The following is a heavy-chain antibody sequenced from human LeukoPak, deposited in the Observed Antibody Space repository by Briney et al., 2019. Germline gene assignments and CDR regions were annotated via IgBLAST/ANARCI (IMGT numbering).Heavy chain of an antibody. CDR3: ARGGSSSWYLNYYYMDV. CDR1: GDTFINDY. D-gene: IGHD6-13*01. V-gene: IGHV1-46*01. J-gene: IGHJ6*03. CDR2: SNPGGGAT. Sequence: ASVKVSCKASGDTFINDYIHWVRQAPGQGLEWMGVSNPGGGATTYAQKFQGRVTMTRNTSISTAYMELSSLRSEDTAVYYCARGGSSSWYLNYYYMDVWGKGTTVTISS.